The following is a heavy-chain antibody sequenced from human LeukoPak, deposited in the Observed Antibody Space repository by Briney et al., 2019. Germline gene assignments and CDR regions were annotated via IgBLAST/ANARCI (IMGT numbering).Heavy chain of an antibody. V-gene: IGHV4-31*03. D-gene: IGHD3-3*01. J-gene: IGHJ5*01. CDR2: FYYGVSS. CDR3: ARADFCSGGPSWCGNQFDS. Sequence: PSQTLSLTCTVSGGSISSGGYYWSWIRQHPGKGLEWIGYFYYGVSSQYNPSLKSRLTISADTSKNQFSLKLTSVTVADTAVYYCARADFCSGGPSWCGNQFDSWGQGTLVIVSS. CDR1: GGSISSGGYY.